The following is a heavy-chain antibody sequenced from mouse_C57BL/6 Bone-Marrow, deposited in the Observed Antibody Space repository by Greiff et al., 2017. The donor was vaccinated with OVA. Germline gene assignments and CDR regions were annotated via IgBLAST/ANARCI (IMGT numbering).Heavy chain of an antibody. Sequence: QVQLQQSGAELARPGASVKLSCKASGYTFTSYGISWVKQRTGQGLEWIGEIYPRSGNTYYNEKFKGKATLTADKSSSTAYMELRSLTSEDSAVYFCARGRPYGHYYAMDYWGQGTSVTVSS. CDR3: ARGRPYGHYYAMDY. D-gene: IGHD1-1*02. CDR2: IYPRSGNT. CDR1: GYTFTSYG. V-gene: IGHV1-81*01. J-gene: IGHJ4*01.